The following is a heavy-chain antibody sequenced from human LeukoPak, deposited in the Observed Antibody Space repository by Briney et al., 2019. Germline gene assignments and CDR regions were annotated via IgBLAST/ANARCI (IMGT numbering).Heavy chain of an antibody. Sequence: GGSLRLSCAASGFTFSDYYMSWIRQAPGKGLEWVPYISSSGSTIYYADSVKGRFTISRDNAKNSLYLQMNSLRAEDTAVYYCARDHDAVTTYDYWGQGTLVTVSS. J-gene: IGHJ4*02. CDR2: ISSSGSTI. CDR3: ARDHDAVTTYDY. D-gene: IGHD4-17*01. V-gene: IGHV3-11*01. CDR1: GFTFSDYY.